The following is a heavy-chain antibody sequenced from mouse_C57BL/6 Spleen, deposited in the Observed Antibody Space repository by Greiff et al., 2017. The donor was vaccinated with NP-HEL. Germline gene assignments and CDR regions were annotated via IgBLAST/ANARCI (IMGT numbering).Heavy chain of an antibody. V-gene: IGHV1-22*01. CDR2: INPNNGGT. CDR3: ARVGLLLLGSFAY. J-gene: IGHJ3*01. CDR1: GYTFTDYN. D-gene: IGHD1-1*01. Sequence: EVQLQQSGPELVKPGASVKMSCKASGYTFTDYNMHWVKQSHGKSLEWIGYINPNNGGTSYNQKFKGKATLTVNKSSSTAYMELSSLTSEDSAVYYCARVGLLLLGSFAYWGQGTLVTVSA.